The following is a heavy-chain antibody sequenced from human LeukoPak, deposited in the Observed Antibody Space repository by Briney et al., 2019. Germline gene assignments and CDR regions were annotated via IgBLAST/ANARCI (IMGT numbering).Heavy chain of an antibody. Sequence: SETLSLTCAVYGGSFSGYYWSWIRQPPGKGLEWIGEINHSGSTNYNPSLKSRVTISVDTSKNQFSLKLSSVTAADTAVYYCARGQILGIHFLHRPRFDPWGQGTLVTVSS. CDR2: INHSGST. CDR3: ARGQILGIHFLHRPRFDP. D-gene: IGHD2-15*01. V-gene: IGHV4-34*01. CDR1: GGSFSGYY. J-gene: IGHJ5*02.